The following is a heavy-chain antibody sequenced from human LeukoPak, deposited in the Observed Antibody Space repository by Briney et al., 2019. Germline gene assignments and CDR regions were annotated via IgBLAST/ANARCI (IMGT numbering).Heavy chain of an antibody. CDR3: AKSYSSGWYYFDY. Sequence: GRSLRLSCAASGFTFSSYGMHWVRQAPGKGLEWVAFMSYDGSNKYYADSVKGRSTISRDHSKNTLYLQMNSLRAEDTAVYYCAKSYSSGWYYFDYWGQGTLVTVSS. D-gene: IGHD6-19*01. CDR2: MSYDGSNK. CDR1: GFTFSSYG. J-gene: IGHJ4*02. V-gene: IGHV3-30*18.